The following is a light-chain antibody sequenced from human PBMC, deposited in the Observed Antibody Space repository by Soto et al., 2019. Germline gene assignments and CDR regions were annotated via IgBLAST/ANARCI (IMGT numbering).Light chain of an antibody. CDR3: VAWDGSLNGYD. CDR1: SSNIGISN. Sequence: QSVLTQPPSASGTPGQRVTISCSGSSSNIGISNVNWYQQLPGTAPKLLIYENNQRPSGVPDRFSGSKSGTSASLAISGLQTEDEADFYCVAWDGSLNGYDFGTGTKVTVL. CDR2: ENN. J-gene: IGLJ1*01. V-gene: IGLV1-44*01.